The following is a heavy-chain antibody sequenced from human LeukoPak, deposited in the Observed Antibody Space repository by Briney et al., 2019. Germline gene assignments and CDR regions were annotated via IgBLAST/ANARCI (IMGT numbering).Heavy chain of an antibody. D-gene: IGHD6-19*01. J-gene: IGHJ6*02. CDR3: ARDCSSGPYYYYGMDV. CDR2: ISYDGSNK. CDR1: GFTFSSYA. Sequence: GGSLRLSCAASGFTFSSYAMHWVRQAPGKGLEWVAVISYDGSNKYYADSVKGRFTISRDNSKNTLYLQMNSLRAEDTAVYYCARDCSSGPYYYYGMDVWGQGTTVTVSS. V-gene: IGHV3-30-3*01.